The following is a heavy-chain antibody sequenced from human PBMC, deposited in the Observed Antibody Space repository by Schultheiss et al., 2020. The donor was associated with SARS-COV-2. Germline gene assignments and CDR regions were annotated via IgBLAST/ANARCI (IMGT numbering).Heavy chain of an antibody. Sequence: SETLSLTCAVSREERRRGGEAGSWIRQPPGKGLEWIGYIYYSGYTNYNPSLKSRVTISVDTSKNQFSLKLSSVTAADTAVYYCARDAAPYDFWSGYYTGMSNYYYGMDVWGQGTTVTVSS. CDR2: IYYSGYT. CDR3: ARDAAPYDFWSGYYTGMSNYYYGMDV. V-gene: IGHV4-61*08. D-gene: IGHD3-3*01. J-gene: IGHJ6*02. CDR1: REERRRGGEA.